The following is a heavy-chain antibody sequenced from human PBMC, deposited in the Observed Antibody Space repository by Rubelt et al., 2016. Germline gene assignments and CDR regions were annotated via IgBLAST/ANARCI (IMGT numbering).Heavy chain of an antibody. CDR3: ARGGDYLSSDY. D-gene: IGHD4-17*01. CDR2: IYDSGNT. J-gene: IGHJ4*02. Sequence: KGLEWIGYIYDSGNTNYNPSLKSRVTISADTSKNQFSLKLSFVTAADTALYYCARGGDYLSSDYWGQGALVTVSS. V-gene: IGHV4-59*01.